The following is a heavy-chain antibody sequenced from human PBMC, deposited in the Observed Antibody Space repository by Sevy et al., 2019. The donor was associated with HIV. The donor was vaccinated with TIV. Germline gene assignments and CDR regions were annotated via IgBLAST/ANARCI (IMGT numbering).Heavy chain of an antibody. CDR3: ARDFTVFGVVSGIDY. D-gene: IGHD3-3*01. CDR1: GFSFDTNS. V-gene: IGHV3-21*04. CDR2: ISDDSRYI. J-gene: IGHJ4*02. Sequence: GGSLRLSCGASGFSFDTNSMNWVRQAPGKGLEWLSSISDDSRYIYYSDSVKGRFTISRANAKNFLFLQMNNLRVEDTAIYYCARDFTVFGVVSGIDYWGQGNLVTVSS.